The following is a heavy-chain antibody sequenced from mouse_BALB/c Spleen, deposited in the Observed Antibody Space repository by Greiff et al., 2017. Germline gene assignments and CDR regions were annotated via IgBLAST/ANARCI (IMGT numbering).Heavy chain of an antibody. D-gene: IGHD1-1*01. CDR1: GYTFTEYT. Sequence: VQLQQSGPELVKPGASVKISCKTSGYTFTEYTMHWVKQSHGKSLEWIGGINPNNGGTSYNQKFKGKATLTVDKSSSTAYMELRSLTSEDSAVYYCARRGGTTVVASYWYFDVWGAGTTVTVSS. CDR2: INPNNGGT. CDR3: ARRGGTTVVASYWYFDV. V-gene: IGHV1-18*01. J-gene: IGHJ1*01.